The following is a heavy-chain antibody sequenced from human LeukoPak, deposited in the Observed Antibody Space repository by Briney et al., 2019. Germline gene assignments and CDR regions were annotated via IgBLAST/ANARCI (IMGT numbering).Heavy chain of an antibody. CDR2: ISYDGSNK. Sequence: TGRSLRLSCAASGFTFSSYAMHWVRQAPGKGLEWVAVISYDGSNKYYADSVKGRFTISRDNSKNTLYLQMNSLRAEDTAVYYCARGNSSGWYGKFDYWGQGTLVTVSS. CDR1: GFTFSSYA. CDR3: ARGNSSGWYGKFDY. D-gene: IGHD6-19*01. V-gene: IGHV3-30*04. J-gene: IGHJ4*02.